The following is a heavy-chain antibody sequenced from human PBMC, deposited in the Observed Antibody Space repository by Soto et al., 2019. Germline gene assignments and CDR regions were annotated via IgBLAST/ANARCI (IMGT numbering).Heavy chain of an antibody. Sequence: PGGSLRLSCAASGFTFSSYGMHWVRQAPGKGLEWVAVISYDGSNKYYADSVKGRFTISRDNSKNTLYLQMNSLRAEDTAVYYCAKTLLWFGESSHYYYYGMDVWGQGTTVTVSS. V-gene: IGHV3-30*18. CDR2: ISYDGSNK. D-gene: IGHD3-10*01. J-gene: IGHJ6*02. CDR1: GFTFSSYG. CDR3: AKTLLWFGESSHYYYYGMDV.